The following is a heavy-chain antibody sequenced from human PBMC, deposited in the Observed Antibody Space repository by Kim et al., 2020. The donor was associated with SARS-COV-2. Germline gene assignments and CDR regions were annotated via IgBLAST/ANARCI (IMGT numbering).Heavy chain of an antibody. D-gene: IGHD6-13*01. J-gene: IGHJ4*02. V-gene: IGHV3-21*01. CDR3: ARGALYSSRWYVLDY. Sequence: AKSRSTISRDTAKNSLYLQMNSLRAQDTSAYYCARGALYSSRWYVLDYWGQGTLVTVSS.